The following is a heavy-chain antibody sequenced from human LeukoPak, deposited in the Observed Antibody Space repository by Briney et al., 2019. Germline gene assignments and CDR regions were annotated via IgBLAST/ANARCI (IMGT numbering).Heavy chain of an antibody. Sequence: SETLSLTCTVSGYSISSGYYWGWIRQPPGKGLEWIGSIYYSGSTYYNPSLKSRVTISVDTSKNQFSLKLSSVTAADTAVYYCARGPYYYDSSGCFDYWGQGTLVSVSS. V-gene: IGHV4-38-2*02. CDR2: IYYSGST. CDR1: GYSISSGYY. D-gene: IGHD3-22*01. J-gene: IGHJ4*02. CDR3: ARGPYYYDSSGCFDY.